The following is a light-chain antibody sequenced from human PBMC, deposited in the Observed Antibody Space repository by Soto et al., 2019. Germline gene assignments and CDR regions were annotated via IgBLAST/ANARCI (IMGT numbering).Light chain of an antibody. J-gene: IGKJ2*03. CDR3: KPSHSIPRS. CDR1: QSISTY. V-gene: IGKV1-39*01. CDR2: AAS. Sequence: DIQITHSPSSLSASVGDRVTITCRASQSISTYLNWYQQKPGKAPKLLIYAASSLQSGVPSRFSGSGSGKDLPITISSLQPEDFGTYYCKPSHSIPRSSGQGKQVDIK.